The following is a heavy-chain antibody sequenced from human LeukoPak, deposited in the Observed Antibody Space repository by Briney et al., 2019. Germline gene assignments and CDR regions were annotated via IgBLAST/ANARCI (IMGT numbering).Heavy chain of an antibody. D-gene: IGHD3-10*01. Sequence: PSETLSLTCTVSGGSISSSSYYWGWIRQPPGKGLEWIGSIYYSGSTYYNPSLKSRVTISVDTSKNQFSLKLSSVTAVDTAVYYCHLFGDDAFDIWGQGTMVAVSS. J-gene: IGHJ3*02. CDR3: HLFGDDAFDI. CDR2: IYYSGST. CDR1: GGSISSSSYY. V-gene: IGHV4-39*01.